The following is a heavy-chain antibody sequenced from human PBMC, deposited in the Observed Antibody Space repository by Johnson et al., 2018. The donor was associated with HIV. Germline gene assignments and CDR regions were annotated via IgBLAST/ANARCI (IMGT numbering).Heavy chain of an antibody. V-gene: IGHV3-20*04. J-gene: IGHJ3*01. CDR3: VTADRGSA. CDR1: GFTFDDYG. Sequence: VQLVESGGGVVRPGRSLRLSCAASGFTFDDYGMTWVRQPPGKGLEWVSGIYSGGSTYYADSVKGRFTISRDNSKNTLYLQMNSLRDEDTAVYYCVTADRGSAWGQGTTVTVSS. CDR2: IYSGGST. D-gene: IGHD1-26*01.